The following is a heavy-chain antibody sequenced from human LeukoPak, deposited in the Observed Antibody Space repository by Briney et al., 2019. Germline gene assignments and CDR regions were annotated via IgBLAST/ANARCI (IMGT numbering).Heavy chain of an antibody. V-gene: IGHV3-7*01. CDR3: ARGRYQFDY. CDR1: GFTFNTYG. D-gene: IGHD6-19*01. J-gene: IGHJ4*02. Sequence: GGSLRLSCAVSGFTFNTYGMTWVRQAPGKGLQWVANINEDGSEKYYVDSVKGRFTISRDNAKNSLYLQVNSLRGEDTAVYYCARGRYQFDYWGQGTLVTVSS. CDR2: INEDGSEK.